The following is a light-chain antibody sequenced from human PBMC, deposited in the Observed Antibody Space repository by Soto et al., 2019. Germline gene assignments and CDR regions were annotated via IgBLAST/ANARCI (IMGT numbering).Light chain of an antibody. V-gene: IGKV1-27*01. J-gene: IGKJ3*01. CDR2: AES. Sequence: DIQMTQSPSSLSVSVGDRVTITCRASQDIRNYLAWYQQKPGKVPKLLIYAESTLQSGVPSRFSGSGSGTDFTLTINSLQPEDIATYYCQKYDRDQFTFGPGNKVYI. CDR1: QDIRNY. CDR3: QKYDRDQFT.